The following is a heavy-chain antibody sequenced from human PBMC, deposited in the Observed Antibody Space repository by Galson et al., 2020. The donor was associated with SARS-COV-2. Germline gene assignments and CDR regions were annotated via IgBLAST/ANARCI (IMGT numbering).Heavy chain of an antibody. Sequence: ASVKVSCKASGYTFTSYYMHWVRQAPGQGLEWMGIIKPSGGSTSYAQKFQGRVTMTRDTSTSTVYMELSSLRSEDTAVYYCARDPTVTTHLGDYLYYYYGMDVWGQGTTVTVSS. V-gene: IGHV1-46*01. CDR1: GYTFTSYY. CDR3: ARDPTVTTHLGDYLYYYYGMDV. CDR2: IKPSGGST. D-gene: IGHD4-4*01. J-gene: IGHJ6*02.